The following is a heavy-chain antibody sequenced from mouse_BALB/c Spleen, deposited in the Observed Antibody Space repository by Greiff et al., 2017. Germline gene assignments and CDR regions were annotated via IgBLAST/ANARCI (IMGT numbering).Heavy chain of an antibody. CDR2: ISYSGST. V-gene: IGHV3-2*02. Sequence: EVKLQESGPGLVKPSQSLSLTCTVTGYSITSDYAWNWIRQFPGNKLEWMGYISYSGSTSYNPSLKSRISITRDTSKNQFFLQLNSVTTEDTATYYCARSEAGDYWGQGTSVTVSS. CDR1: GYSITSDYA. D-gene: IGHD3-2*02. CDR3: ARSEAGDY. J-gene: IGHJ4*01.